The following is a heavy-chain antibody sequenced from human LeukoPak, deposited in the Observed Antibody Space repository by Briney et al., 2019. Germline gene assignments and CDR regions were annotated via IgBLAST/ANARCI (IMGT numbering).Heavy chain of an antibody. CDR2: IESDGST. CDR1: GFTFSSYW. J-gene: IGHJ4*02. Sequence: GGSLRLSCAASGFTFSSYWMHWVRQTPGKGLVWVSRIESDGSTIYADSVRGRFTISRDNAKNMVYLQMNSLRAEDTAVYYCAREPAYSSSSRSMDYWGQGTLVTVSS. D-gene: IGHD6-6*01. CDR3: AREPAYSSSSRSMDY. V-gene: IGHV3-74*01.